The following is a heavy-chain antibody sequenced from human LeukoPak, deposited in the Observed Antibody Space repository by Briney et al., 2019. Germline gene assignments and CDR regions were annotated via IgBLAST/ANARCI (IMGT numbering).Heavy chain of an antibody. D-gene: IGHD2-15*01. V-gene: IGHV4-4*07. CDR3: AREGNCSGGSCYFGNYYYYYYMDV. Sequence: SETLSLTCTVSGGSISSYYWSWIRQPAGKGLEWIGRIYTSGSTNYNPSLKSRVTMSVDTSKNQFSLKLSSVSAADTAVYYCAREGNCSGGSCYFGNYYYYYYMDVWGKGTTVTISS. CDR2: IYTSGST. J-gene: IGHJ6*03. CDR1: GGSISSYY.